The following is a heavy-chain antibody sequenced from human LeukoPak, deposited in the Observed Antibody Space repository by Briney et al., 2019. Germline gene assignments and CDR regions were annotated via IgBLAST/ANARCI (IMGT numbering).Heavy chain of an antibody. J-gene: IGHJ4*02. CDR2: MNPNSGGT. V-gene: IGHV1-2*02. D-gene: IGHD7-27*01. CDR3: ARSNTGDFDY. Sequence: EASVKVSCKASGYAFTSYDINWVRQATGQGLEWMGWMNPNSGGTNYAQKFQGRVTMTRDTSISTAYMELSRLRSDDTAVYYCARSNTGDFDYWGQGTLVTVSS. CDR1: GYAFTSYD.